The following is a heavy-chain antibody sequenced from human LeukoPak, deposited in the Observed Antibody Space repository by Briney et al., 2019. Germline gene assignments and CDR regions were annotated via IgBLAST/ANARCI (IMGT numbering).Heavy chain of an antibody. Sequence: GGSLRLSCAASGFTFSSYSMNWVRQAPGKGLEWVSSISSSSSYIYYADSVKGRFTISRDNAKNSLYLQMNSLRAEDTAVYYCARDGPGFLEWLLPTQNYYYYMDVWGKGTTVTVSS. CDR3: ARDGPGFLEWLLPTQNYYYYMDV. CDR2: ISSSSSYI. D-gene: IGHD3-3*01. V-gene: IGHV3-21*01. CDR1: GFTFSSYS. J-gene: IGHJ6*03.